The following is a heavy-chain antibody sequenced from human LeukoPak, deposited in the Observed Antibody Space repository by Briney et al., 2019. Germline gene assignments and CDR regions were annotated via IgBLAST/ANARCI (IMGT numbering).Heavy chain of an antibody. CDR2: MNPNSGNT. J-gene: IGHJ4*02. V-gene: IGHV1-8*03. CDR3: ALSGSHAHFDY. CDR1: GYTFTSYD. Sequence: ASVKVSCKASGYTFTSYDINWVRQATGQGLEWMGWMNPNSGNTGYAQKFQGRVTITRNTSISTAYMELSSLRSDDTAVYYCALSGSHAHFDYWGQGTQVTVSS. D-gene: IGHD1-26*01.